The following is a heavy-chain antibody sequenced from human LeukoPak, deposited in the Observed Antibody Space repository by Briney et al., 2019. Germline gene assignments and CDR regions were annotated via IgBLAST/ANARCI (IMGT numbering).Heavy chain of an antibody. CDR1: GASISSFY. CDR2: IYTSGRT. J-gene: IGHJ4*02. V-gene: IGHV4-4*07. D-gene: IGHD1-26*01. CDR3: VTDRSGSYDY. Sequence: SETLSLTCTVSGASISSFYWSWIRQPAGKGLEWIGRIYTSGRTNYNPSLKSRHTMSIDTSKNQFSLKLYSVTAADTAVYYCVTDRSGSYDYWGQGILVTVSS.